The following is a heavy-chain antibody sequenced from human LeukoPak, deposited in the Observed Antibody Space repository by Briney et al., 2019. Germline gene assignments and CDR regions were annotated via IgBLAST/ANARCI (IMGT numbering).Heavy chain of an antibody. D-gene: IGHD6-13*01. CDR1: GYTFTSYG. CDR3: ARASGGIAAAGVFDY. CDR2: ISAYNGNT. V-gene: IGHV1-18*01. Sequence: ASVKVSCKASGYTFTSYGISWVRQAPGQGLEWMGWISAYNGNTNYAQKLQGRVTMTTDTSTSTAYMELRSLRSDDTAVYYCARASGGIAAAGVFDYWGQGTLVTVSS. J-gene: IGHJ4*02.